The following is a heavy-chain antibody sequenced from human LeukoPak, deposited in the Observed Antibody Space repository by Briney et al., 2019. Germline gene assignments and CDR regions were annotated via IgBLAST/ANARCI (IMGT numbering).Heavy chain of an antibody. CDR1: GGSISNYY. CDR2: IYYSGST. CDR3: ARGHYTSSWYVFDY. J-gene: IGHJ4*02. D-gene: IGHD6-13*01. V-gene: IGHV4-59*01. Sequence: SETLSLTCTVSGGSISNYYWSWIRQPPGKGLEWIGYIYYSGSTNYNPALKSRVIISVDTSKNQFSLRLSSLAAADTAVYYCARGHYTSSWYVFDYWAREPWSPSP.